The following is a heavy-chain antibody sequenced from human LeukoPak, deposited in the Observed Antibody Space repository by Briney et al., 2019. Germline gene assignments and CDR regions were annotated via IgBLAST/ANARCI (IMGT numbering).Heavy chain of an antibody. CDR3: ARNEGIVVAGTWFDS. CDR1: GFSISGGYY. J-gene: IGHJ1*01. CDR2: VYHNGNT. Sequence: SETLSLNCAVSGFSISGGYYWVWIRQPPGKGLEWIGSVYHNGNTLFNTSLKSRVTLSVDSSKNQCSLRLSSVTAADTARYYCARNEGIVVAGTWFDSWGQGTLVFVSS. V-gene: IGHV4-38-2*01. D-gene: IGHD6-19*01.